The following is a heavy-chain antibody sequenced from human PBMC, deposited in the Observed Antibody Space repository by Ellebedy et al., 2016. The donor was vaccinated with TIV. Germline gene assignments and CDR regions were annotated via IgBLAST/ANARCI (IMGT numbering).Heavy chain of an antibody. J-gene: IGHJ2*01. CDR2: ISNSGSSI. D-gene: IGHD6-19*01. CDR3: ARRKIAVAASGTSDWYFDL. Sequence: GYYWSWIRQAPGRGLEWVSYISNSGSSIYSADSVKGRFTISRDNAKNSLYLQMNSLRAEDTAVYYCARRKIAVAASGTSDWYFDLWGRGTLVTVSS. CDR1: GYY. V-gene: IGHV3-11*01.